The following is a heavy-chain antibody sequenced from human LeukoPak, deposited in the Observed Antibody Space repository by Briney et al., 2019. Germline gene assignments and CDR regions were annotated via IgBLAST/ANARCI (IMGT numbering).Heavy chain of an antibody. CDR3: ARELVGATELDAFDI. CDR2: ITWNGGYT. J-gene: IGHJ3*02. V-gene: IGHV3-20*04. CDR1: GFIFDDYG. Sequence: PGGSLRLSCAASGFIFDDYGMTWVRQAPGKGLEWVSGITWNGGYTGYADSVKGRFTISRDNAKNSLYLQMNSLRAEDTAVYYCARELVGATELDAFDIWGQGTMVTVSS. D-gene: IGHD1-26*01.